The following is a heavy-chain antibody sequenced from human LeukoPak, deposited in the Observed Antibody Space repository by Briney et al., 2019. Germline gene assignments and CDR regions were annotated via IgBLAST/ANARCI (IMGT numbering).Heavy chain of an antibody. CDR2: INPNSGGT. D-gene: IGHD3-3*01. Sequence: ASVKVSCKASGYTFTSYGISWVRQAPGQGLEWMGWINPNSGGTNYAQKFQGRVTMTRDTSISTAYMELSRLRSDDTAVYYCARETYYDFWSGYRENWFDPWGQGTLVTVSS. V-gene: IGHV1-2*02. CDR1: GYTFTSYG. J-gene: IGHJ5*02. CDR3: ARETYYDFWSGYRENWFDP.